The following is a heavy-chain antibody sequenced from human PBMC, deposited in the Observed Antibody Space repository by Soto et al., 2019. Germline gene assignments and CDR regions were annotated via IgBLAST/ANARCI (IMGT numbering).Heavy chain of an antibody. CDR2: ISSSSSYT. J-gene: IGHJ4*02. CDR3: ARAGAAHYYDSSGYYPHNHFDY. Sequence: QVQLVESGGGLVKPGGSLRLSCAASGFTFSDYYMSWIRQAPGKGLEWVSYISSSSSYTNYADSVKGRFTISRDNAKNXXYXQXSSLRAEDTAVYYCARAGAAHYYDSSGYYPHNHFDYWGQGTLVTVSS. CDR1: GFTFSDYY. D-gene: IGHD3-22*01. V-gene: IGHV3-11*05.